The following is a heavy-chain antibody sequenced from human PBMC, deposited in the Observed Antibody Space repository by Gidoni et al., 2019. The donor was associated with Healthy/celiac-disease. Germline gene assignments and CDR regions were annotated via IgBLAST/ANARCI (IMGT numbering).Heavy chain of an antibody. J-gene: IGHJ6*02. CDR2: IYYSGRT. CDR1: GGSISSGGYY. V-gene: IGHV4-31*03. CDR3: AREALTSYYYGMDV. Sequence: QVQLQESGPGLVTPSQTLSLPCTVPGGSISSGGYYWSWIRPHTGKGLEWIGYIYYSGRTYDNPSLKSRVTISEDTSKNQFSLKLRSVTAADTAVYYCAREALTSYYYGMDVWGQGTTVTVSS.